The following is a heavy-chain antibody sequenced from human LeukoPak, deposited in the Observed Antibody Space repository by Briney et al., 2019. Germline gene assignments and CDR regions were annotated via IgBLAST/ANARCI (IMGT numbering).Heavy chain of an antibody. CDR1: GFTFSSYD. J-gene: IGHJ4*02. CDR2: IIGSGSST. CDR3: AKDRAQQLVLDF. V-gene: IGHV3-23*01. Sequence: PGGSLRLSCAASGFTFSSYDMSWVRQAPGKGLEWVSDIIGSGSSTYYADSVKGRFTISRDNSKNTLFLQMNSLRAEDTAVYYCAKDRAQQLVLDFWGQGTLVTVSS. D-gene: IGHD6-13*01.